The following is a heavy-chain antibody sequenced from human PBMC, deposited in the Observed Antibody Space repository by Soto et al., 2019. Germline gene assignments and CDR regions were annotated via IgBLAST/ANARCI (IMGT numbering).Heavy chain of an antibody. J-gene: IGHJ4*02. CDR1: GGSISSGGYS. Sequence: QVQLQESGPGLVKPSQTLSLTCTVSGGSISSGGYSWSWIRQHPGKGLEWIGYIFYSGSTSYNPSLKSRVTISVDTSKNQFSLKVSSVTDAETAVYYCARGVLHWGQGTLVTVSS. CDR3: ARGVLH. CDR2: IFYSGST. V-gene: IGHV4-31*03.